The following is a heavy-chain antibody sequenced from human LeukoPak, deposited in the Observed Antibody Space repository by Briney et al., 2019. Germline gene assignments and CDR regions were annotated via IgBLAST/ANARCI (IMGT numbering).Heavy chain of an antibody. Sequence: PSETLSLTCTVSGGSISSSSYYWGWIRQPPGKGLEWIGSIYYSGSTYYNPSLKSRVTISVDTSKNQFSLKLSSVTAADTAVYYCARHRGSYRFYSGTPLDYWGQGTLVTVSS. V-gene: IGHV4-39*01. J-gene: IGHJ4*02. CDR2: IYYSGST. CDR1: GGSISSSSYY. CDR3: ARHRGSYRFYSGTPLDY. D-gene: IGHD3-16*02.